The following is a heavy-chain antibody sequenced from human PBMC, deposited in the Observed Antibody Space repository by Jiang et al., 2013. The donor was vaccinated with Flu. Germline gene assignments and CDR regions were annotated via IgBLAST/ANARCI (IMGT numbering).Heavy chain of an antibody. CDR3: AREREEQWLVRNYFDY. CDR1: GGSISSYY. Sequence: GSGLVKPSETLSLTCTVSGGSISSYYWSWIRQPAGKGLEWIGRIYTSGSTNYNPSLKSRVTMSVDTSKNQFSLKLSSVTAADTAVYYCAREREEQWLVRNYFDYWGQGTLVTVSS. CDR2: IYTSGST. J-gene: IGHJ4*02. V-gene: IGHV4-4*07. D-gene: IGHD6-19*01.